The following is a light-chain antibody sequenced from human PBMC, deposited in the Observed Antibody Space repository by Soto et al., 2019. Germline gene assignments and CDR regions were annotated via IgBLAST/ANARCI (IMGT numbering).Light chain of an antibody. V-gene: IGLV2-14*01. J-gene: IGLJ1*01. Sequence: QSVLTQSASVSGSPGQSITISCTGTSSDVGNYNYVSWYQQHPGEVPKLIIFNVSNRPSGVSNRFSGSKSGNTASLTISGLQAEDEADYYCSSFTGSTTYVFGTGTKVTVL. CDR2: NVS. CDR3: SSFTGSTTYV. CDR1: SSDVGNYNY.